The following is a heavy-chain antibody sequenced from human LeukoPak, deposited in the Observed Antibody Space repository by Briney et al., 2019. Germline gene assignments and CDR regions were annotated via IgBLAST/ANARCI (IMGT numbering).Heavy chain of an antibody. J-gene: IGHJ4*02. D-gene: IGHD6-6*01. Sequence: PSETLSLTCAVYGGSFSGYYWSWIRQPPGKGLEWIGEINHSGSTNYNPSLRSRVTISVDTSKNQFSLKLSSVTAADTAVFYCARHRWNIAATMYYFDSWGQGTLVTVSS. CDR2: INHSGST. CDR3: ARHRWNIAATMYYFDS. V-gene: IGHV4-34*01. CDR1: GGSFSGYY.